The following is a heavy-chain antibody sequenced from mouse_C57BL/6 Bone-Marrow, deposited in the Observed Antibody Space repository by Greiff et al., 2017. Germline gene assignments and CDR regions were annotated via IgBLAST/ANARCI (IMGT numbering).Heavy chain of an antibody. V-gene: IGHV1-7*01. J-gene: IGHJ2*01. CDR3: ANFYFDY. Sequence: VQLQQSGAELAKPGASVKLSCKASGYTFTSYWMHWVKQRPGQGLEWIGYINPSSGYTKYNQKFKDKATLTADKSSSTASKQLSSLTYEESAVYYCANFYFDYWGQGITLTVSS. CDR2: INPSSGYT. CDR1: GYTFTSYW.